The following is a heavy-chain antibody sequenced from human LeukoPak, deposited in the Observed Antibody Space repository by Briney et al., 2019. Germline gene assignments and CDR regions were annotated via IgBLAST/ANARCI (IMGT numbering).Heavy chain of an antibody. D-gene: IGHD5-24*01. V-gene: IGHV1-2*02. J-gene: IGHJ4*02. CDR3: ARGRDGYNYDADY. CDR2: INPNSGGT. Sequence: ASVTVSFKASGYTFTGYYMHWVRQAPGQGLEWMGWINPNSGGTNYAQKFQGRVTMTRDTSISTAYMELSRLRSDDTAVYYCARGRDGYNYDADYWGQGTLVTVSS. CDR1: GYTFTGYY.